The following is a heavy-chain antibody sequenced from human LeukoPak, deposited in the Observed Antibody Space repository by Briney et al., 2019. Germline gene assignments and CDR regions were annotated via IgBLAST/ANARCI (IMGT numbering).Heavy chain of an antibody. D-gene: IGHD2-2*02. Sequence: GGSLRLSCGASGFTFSSYAMSWVRQAPGKGLEWVSSISGSGGSTYYADSVKGRFTISRDNSKNTLYLQMNSLRAEDTAVYYCAKVMGCSSTSCYNRYYYYGMDVWGQGTTVTVSS. V-gene: IGHV3-23*01. J-gene: IGHJ6*02. CDR1: GFTFSSYA. CDR2: ISGSGGST. CDR3: AKVMGCSSTSCYNRYYYYGMDV.